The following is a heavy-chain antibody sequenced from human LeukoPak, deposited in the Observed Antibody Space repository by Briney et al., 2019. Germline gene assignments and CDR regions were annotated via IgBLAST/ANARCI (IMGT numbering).Heavy chain of an antibody. D-gene: IGHD2-2*01. Sequence: GGSLRLSCVDSGFTFSSHWMSWVRQAPGKGLEWVANINQGEGEKYYVDSVKGRFTISRDNAKKSLFLQMNSLRAEDTAVYYCARDEVLVVPAAIGSYYGMDVWGQGTTVTVSS. CDR3: ARDEVLVVPAAIGSYYGMDV. J-gene: IGHJ6*02. CDR2: INQGEGEK. CDR1: GFTFSSHW. V-gene: IGHV3-7*03.